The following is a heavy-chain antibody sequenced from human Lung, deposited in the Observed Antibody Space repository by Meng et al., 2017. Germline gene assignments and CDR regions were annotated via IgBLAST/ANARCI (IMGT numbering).Heavy chain of an antibody. Sequence: HVQLVQSGAGVKEPGASVKVSCKASGYTFPDYWLHWVRRAPGQGLEWMGRINPKSGDPHYAQRFQGRVTMTGDTSISTAYMELSGLRSDDTAMYYCARDEDISAAGKLFGDYWGQGTLVTVSS. J-gene: IGHJ4*02. D-gene: IGHD6-13*01. CDR3: ARDEDISAAGKLFGDY. V-gene: IGHV1-2*06. CDR2: INPKSGDP. CDR1: GYTFPDYW.